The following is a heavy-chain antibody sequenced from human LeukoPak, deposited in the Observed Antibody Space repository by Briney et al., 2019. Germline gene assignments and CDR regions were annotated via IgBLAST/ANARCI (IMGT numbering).Heavy chain of an antibody. CDR2: IDSDGSGI. D-gene: IGHD6-19*01. Sequence: GGSLRLXCAASGFTYRSYWMHWVRRVPGKGLEWVSRIDSDGSGISYADSVKGRFTISRDNVKNTLYLQMNSLRAEDTAVYYCARDRSSGWYPSGYWGQGTLVTVSS. J-gene: IGHJ4*02. CDR3: ARDRSSGWYPSGY. CDR1: GFTYRSYW. V-gene: IGHV3-74*01.